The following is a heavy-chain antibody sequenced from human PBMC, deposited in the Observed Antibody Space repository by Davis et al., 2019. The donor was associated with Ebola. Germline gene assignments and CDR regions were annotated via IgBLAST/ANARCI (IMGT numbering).Heavy chain of an antibody. CDR1: GDSVSTAG. V-gene: IGHV6-1*01. CDR2: TYYSSKWYH. D-gene: IGHD5-18*01. CDR3: ARGWLRVGMDV. J-gene: IGHJ6*04. Sequence: HSQTLSLTCAISGDSVSTAGWNWIRQSPSRGLEWLGRTYYSSKWYHDYATSVKSRITINLDTSKNQFSLQLNSVTPEDTAMYYCARGWLRVGMDVWGKGAAVTVSS.